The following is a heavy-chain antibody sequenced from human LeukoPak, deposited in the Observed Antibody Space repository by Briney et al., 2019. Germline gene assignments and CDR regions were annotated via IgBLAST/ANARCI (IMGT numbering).Heavy chain of an antibody. D-gene: IGHD6-6*01. J-gene: IGHJ6*02. CDR2: ISYDGSNK. CDR3: AKGRPIDV. Sequence: PGRSLRLSCAASGFTFSSYAMHWVRQAPGKGLEWVAVISYDGSNKYYADSVKGRFTISRDNSKNTLYLQMNSLRAEDTAVYYCAKGRPIDVWGQGTTVTVSS. CDR1: GFTFSSYA. V-gene: IGHV3-30-3*01.